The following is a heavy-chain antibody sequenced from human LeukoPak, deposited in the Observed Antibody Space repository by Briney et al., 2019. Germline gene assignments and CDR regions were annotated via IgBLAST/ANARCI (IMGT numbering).Heavy chain of an antibody. J-gene: IGHJ4*02. CDR1: GFTVSSNY. D-gene: IGHD3-22*01. V-gene: IGHV3-53*01. Sequence: GGSLRLSCAASGFTVSSNYMSWVRQAPGKGLEWVSVIYSGGSTYYADSVKGRFTISRDNPKNTLYLQMNSLRAEDTAVYYCASLTYYYDSSGYYIFDYWGQGTLVTVSS. CDR3: ASLTYYYDSSGYYIFDY. CDR2: IYSGGST.